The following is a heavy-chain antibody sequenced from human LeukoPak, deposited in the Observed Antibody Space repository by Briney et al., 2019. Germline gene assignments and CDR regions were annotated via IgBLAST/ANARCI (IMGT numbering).Heavy chain of an antibody. D-gene: IGHD5-18*01. CDR3: VVDTADFYAFDI. V-gene: IGHV3-23*01. Sequence: GGSLRLSCTPSGFTFSSYAMSWVRQAPGKGLEWVSAISGSGGSTYYADSVKGRFTISRDNSKNTLYLQMNSLRAEDTAVYYCVVDTADFYAFDIWGQGTMVTVSS. CDR2: ISGSGGST. J-gene: IGHJ3*02. CDR1: GFTFSSYA.